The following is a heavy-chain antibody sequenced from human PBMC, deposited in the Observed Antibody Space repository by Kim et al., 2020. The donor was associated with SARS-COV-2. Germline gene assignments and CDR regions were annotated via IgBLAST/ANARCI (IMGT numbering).Heavy chain of an antibody. CDR3: TRGLGGYSLNGY. CDR2: INTNTGRP. J-gene: IGHJ4*02. V-gene: IGHV7-4-1*02. CDR1: GYSLTDYP. D-gene: IGHD2-21*02. Sequence: ASVKVSCKASGYSLTDYPINWVRHAPGQGLKWMGYINTNTGRPTYAPDLAGRVVFSLDTSVTTAYLQINGLKAEDTAIYYCTRGLGGYSLNGYWGQGTLVTVSS.